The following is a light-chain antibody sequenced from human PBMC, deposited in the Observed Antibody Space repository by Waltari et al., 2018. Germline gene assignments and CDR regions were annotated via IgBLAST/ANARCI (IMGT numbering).Light chain of an antibody. J-gene: IGKJ1*01. V-gene: IGKV3D-15*01. CDR3: QQDNKWPPT. CDR2: AAS. Sequence: EIVITQSPASLSVSPGERATLSGRASQSVRHNLAWYQQKPGQAPRLLIYAASTRATGVPDRFSGSGSGTDFTLTISSLQSEDFAVYYCQQDNKWPPTFGQGTKVEIK. CDR1: QSVRHN.